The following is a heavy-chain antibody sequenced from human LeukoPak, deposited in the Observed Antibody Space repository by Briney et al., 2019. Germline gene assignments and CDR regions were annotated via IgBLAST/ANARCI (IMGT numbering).Heavy chain of an antibody. D-gene: IGHD3-10*01. V-gene: IGHV3-21*01. CDR2: ISSSSNYI. J-gene: IGHJ4*02. Sequence: GGSLRLSCAASGFTFSSYSMNWVRQAPGKGLEWVSSISSSSNYIYYADSVKGRFTISRDNAKNSLYLQMNSLRAEDTAVYYCARIMGGYYGSGSYYPPPFFDYWGQGTLVTVSS. CDR3: ARIMGGYYGSGSYYPPPFFDY. CDR1: GFTFSSYS.